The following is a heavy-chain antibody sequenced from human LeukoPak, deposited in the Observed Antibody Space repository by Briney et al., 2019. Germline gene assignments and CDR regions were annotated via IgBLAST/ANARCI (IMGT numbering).Heavy chain of an antibody. V-gene: IGHV1-18*01. J-gene: IGHJ6*02. CDR3: ARDRRPRPGSGSPYYKNGLDV. D-gene: IGHD3-10*01. CDR1: GYIFTSYG. Sequence: ASVKVSCKASGYIFTSYGLSWVRQAPGQGLEWMGWISGNNDNTKYAQKFQDRVTMIKDTSTRIAYRELRSLRLYDTAVYYCARDRRPRPGSGSPYYKNGLDVWGQGTTVTVSS. CDR2: ISGNNDNT.